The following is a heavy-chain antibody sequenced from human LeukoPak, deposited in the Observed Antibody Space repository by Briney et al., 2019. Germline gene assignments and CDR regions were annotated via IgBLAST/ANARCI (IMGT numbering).Heavy chain of an antibody. J-gene: IGHJ3*02. V-gene: IGHV3-7*05. CDR3: ARGTFYGGNSPFAFDI. CDR1: GFTFSNYW. D-gene: IGHD4-23*01. Sequence: GGSLRLSCAASGFTFSNYWVSWVRQAPGTGLEWVAQIKEDGGEKYYVDSVKGRFTISRDNAKNSLYLQMNSLRAEDTAVYYCARGTFYGGNSPFAFDIWGQGTMVTVSS. CDR2: IKEDGGEK.